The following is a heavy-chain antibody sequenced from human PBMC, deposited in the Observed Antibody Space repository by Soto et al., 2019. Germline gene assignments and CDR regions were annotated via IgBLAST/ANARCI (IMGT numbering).Heavy chain of an antibody. CDR2: IGIGSSTK. CDR1: GFTFRNYG. V-gene: IGHV3-48*01. J-gene: IGHJ4*02. Sequence: GGSLRLSCAASGFTFRNYGMNWVRQAPGKGLEWVSYIGIGSSTKYYADSVKGRFTISRDNAKKTLSLQMNSLRTEDTAVYYCARGSYNWNDFPFDHWGQGTLVTVSS. CDR3: ARGSYNWNDFPFDH. D-gene: IGHD1-1*01.